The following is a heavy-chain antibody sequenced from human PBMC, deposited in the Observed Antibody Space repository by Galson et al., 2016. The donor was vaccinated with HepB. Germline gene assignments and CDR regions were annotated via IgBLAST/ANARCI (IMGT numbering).Heavy chain of an antibody. CDR2: ISYDGSNK. J-gene: IGHJ4*02. V-gene: IGHV3-30*18. CDR3: TKDLYDYIWGSYRSPFDY. D-gene: IGHD3-16*02. Sequence: SLRLSCAASGFTFSYYGMHWVRQAPGKGLEWVAVISYDGSNKDYADSVKGRFTISRDNSKNTLYLQMNSLGAEDTAVYFCTKDLYDYIWGSYRSPFDYWGQGSLVTVSS. CDR1: GFTFSYYG.